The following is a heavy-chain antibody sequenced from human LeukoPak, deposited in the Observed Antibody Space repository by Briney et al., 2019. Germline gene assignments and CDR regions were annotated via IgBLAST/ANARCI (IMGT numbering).Heavy chain of an antibody. V-gene: IGHV3-23*01. CDR2: ISRSGEIS. Sequence: GGSLRLSCAASGFTFRDFAMNWVRQAPGKGLEWVSIISRSGEISYHANSVTGRFTISRDNSKSTLYLQMNSLKAEDTAVYFCARERYFDYWGQGTLVTVSS. CDR3: ARERYFDY. J-gene: IGHJ4*02. CDR1: GFTFRDFA.